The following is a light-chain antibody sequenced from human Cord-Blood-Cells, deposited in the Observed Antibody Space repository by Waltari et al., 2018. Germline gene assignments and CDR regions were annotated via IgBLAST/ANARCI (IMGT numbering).Light chain of an antibody. J-gene: IGLJ1*01. Sequence: QSALTQPASVSGSPGQSITIPCTGTSSDVGGYNYLSSYQQHPGKAPKLMIYDVSNWPSGVSNRFAGSKSGNTASLTISGLQAEDEADYYCSSYTSSSTLYVFGTGTKVTVL. CDR1: SSDVGGYNY. CDR2: DVS. CDR3: SSYTSSSTLYV. V-gene: IGLV2-14*01.